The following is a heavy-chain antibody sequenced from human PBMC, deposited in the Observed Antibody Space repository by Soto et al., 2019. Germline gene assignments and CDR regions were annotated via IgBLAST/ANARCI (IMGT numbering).Heavy chain of an antibody. CDR1: GFTFSSYA. CDR2: ISGSGGST. V-gene: IGHV3-23*01. D-gene: IGHD2-2*01. CDR3: AKGRMCSGTSCYVSVY. J-gene: IGHJ4*02. Sequence: GGSLRLSCAASGFTFSSYAMSWVRQAPGKGLEWVSAISGSGGSTYYADSVKGRFTISRDNSKNTLYLQMNSLRAEDTAVYYCAKGRMCSGTSCYVSVYWGQGTLVTVSS.